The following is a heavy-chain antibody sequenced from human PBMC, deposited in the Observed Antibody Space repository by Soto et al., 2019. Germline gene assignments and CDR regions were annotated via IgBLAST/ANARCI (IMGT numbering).Heavy chain of an antibody. CDR3: AKAVGWRYQLLSFWFDP. J-gene: IGHJ5*02. CDR1: GFTFDDYA. Sequence: EVQLVESGGGLVQPGRSLRLSCAASGFTFDDYAMHWVRQAPGKGLEWVSGISWNSGSIGYADSVKGRFTISRDNAKNSLYLQMNSQRAEDTALYYCAKAVGWRYQLLSFWFDPWGQGTLVTVSS. CDR2: ISWNSGSI. V-gene: IGHV3-9*01. D-gene: IGHD2-2*01.